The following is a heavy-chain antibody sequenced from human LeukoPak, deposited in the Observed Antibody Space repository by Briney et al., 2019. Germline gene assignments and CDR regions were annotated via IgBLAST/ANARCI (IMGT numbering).Heavy chain of an antibody. CDR1: GGSISSYY. D-gene: IGHD1-26*01. CDR3: ARIPGKWFAP. J-gene: IGHJ5*02. CDR2: IYYSGST. Sequence: SETLSLTCTVSGGSISSYYWSWIRQPPGKGLEWSGYIYYSGSTNYNPSLKSRLTISVATSKNQFSLKLSSVTAADTAVYYCARIPGKWFAPWGQGTLVTVSS. V-gene: IGHV4-59*08.